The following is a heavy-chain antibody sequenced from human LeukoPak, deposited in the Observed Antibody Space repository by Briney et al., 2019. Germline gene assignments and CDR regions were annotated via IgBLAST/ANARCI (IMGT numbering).Heavy chain of an antibody. CDR3: VRGVGVSRFNYFDP. J-gene: IGHJ5*02. Sequence: GGSLTLSCAASGFTFSSFGMHWVRQAPGNGLEWVAVIWYDASDRYYADSVKGRFTISRDNSKNTLSLQMNSLRDDDTAVYYCVRGVGVSRFNYFDPWGQGTLVVVSS. CDR2: IWYDASDR. V-gene: IGHV3-33*01. CDR1: GFTFSSFG. D-gene: IGHD5-24*01.